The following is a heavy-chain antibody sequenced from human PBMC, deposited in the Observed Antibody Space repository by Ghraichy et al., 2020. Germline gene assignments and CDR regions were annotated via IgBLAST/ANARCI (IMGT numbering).Heavy chain of an antibody. CDR2: ISGSGGST. Sequence: GGSLRLSCAASGFTFSSYAMSWVRQAPGKGLEWVSAISGSGGSTYYADSVKGRFTISRDKSKNTLFLQMNSLRAEDTAVYYCARSGSYGGAVDYWGQGTLVTVSS. J-gene: IGHJ4*02. D-gene: IGHD1-26*01. V-gene: IGHV3-23*01. CDR1: GFTFSSYA. CDR3: ARSGSYGGAVDY.